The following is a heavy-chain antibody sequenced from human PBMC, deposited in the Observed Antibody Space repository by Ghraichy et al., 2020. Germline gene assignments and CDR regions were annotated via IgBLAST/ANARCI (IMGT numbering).Heavy chain of an antibody. V-gene: IGHV3-7*03. J-gene: IGHJ4*02. Sequence: GGSLRLSCAGSGFTFSSYWMTWVRQAPGKGLEWVANINQDGTEKLYVDSVKGRFTISRDNSRNSVYLQMNSVRAEDTAVFFCSGGPGWTTHYWGQGTMVSVSS. CDR3: SGGPGWTTHY. D-gene: IGHD1-1*01. CDR1: GFTFSSYW. CDR2: INQDGTEK.